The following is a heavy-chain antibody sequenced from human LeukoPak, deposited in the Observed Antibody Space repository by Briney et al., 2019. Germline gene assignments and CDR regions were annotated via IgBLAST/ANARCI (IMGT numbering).Heavy chain of an antibody. CDR1: GGSVSSGSYY. CDR2: IYYSGST. CDR3: ARDSDY. V-gene: IGHV4-61*01. Sequence: SETLSLTCTVPGGSVSSGSYYWSWIRQPPGKGLEWIGYIYYSGSTNYNTSLKGRVTISVDTSKNQFSLKLSSVTAADTAVYYCARDSDYWGQGTLVTVSS. J-gene: IGHJ4*02.